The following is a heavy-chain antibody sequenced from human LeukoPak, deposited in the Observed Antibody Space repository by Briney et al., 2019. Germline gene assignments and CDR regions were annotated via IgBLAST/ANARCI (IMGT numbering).Heavy chain of an antibody. Sequence: GGSLRLSCAASGFTFDDYAMHWVRQAPGKGLEWVSLISWDGGSTYYADSVKGRFTISRDNSKNSLYLQMNSLRAEDTALYYCANGGIVATSIDYWGQGTLVTVSS. CDR1: GFTFDDYA. D-gene: IGHD5-12*01. J-gene: IGHJ4*02. V-gene: IGHV3-43D*03. CDR2: ISWDGGST. CDR3: ANGGIVATSIDY.